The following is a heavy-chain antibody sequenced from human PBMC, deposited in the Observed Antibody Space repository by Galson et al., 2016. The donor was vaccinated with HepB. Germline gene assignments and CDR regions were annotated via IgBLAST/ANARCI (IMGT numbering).Heavy chain of an antibody. CDR2: ISTGGTTI. J-gene: IGHJ2*01. D-gene: IGHD2-21*02. V-gene: IGHV3-48*04. CDR3: ARDPYCGGDCNSPSYFDL. CDR1: GFTFSLYS. Sequence: ASGFTFSLYSMYWVRQAPGKGLDWVSYISTGGTTIYYADSVKGRFTISRDNAKNLLYLQMNSLRVEDTAVYYCARDPYCGGDCNSPSYFDLWGRGTLVTVSS.